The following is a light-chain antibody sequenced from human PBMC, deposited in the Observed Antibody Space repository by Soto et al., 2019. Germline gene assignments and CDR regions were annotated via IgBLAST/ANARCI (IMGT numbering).Light chain of an antibody. CDR3: CSFVDTYTVVV. CDR1: SNDIGDYNY. CDR2: DVS. Sequence: QSALTQPRSVSGSPGQPVTISCTGTSNDIGDYNYVSWYQHRPGKVPTLLIYDVSKRPSGVPDRFSGSKSGNTASLTVSGLQDEDEGDYYCCSFVDTYTVVVFGGGTKLTVL. V-gene: IGLV2-11*01. J-gene: IGLJ2*01.